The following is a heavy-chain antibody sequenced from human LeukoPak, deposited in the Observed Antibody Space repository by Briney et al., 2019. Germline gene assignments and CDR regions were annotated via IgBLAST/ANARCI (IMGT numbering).Heavy chain of an antibody. CDR2: IRYDGSNK. CDR1: GFTFSSYG. CDR3: AKDYGSGSYSHYYYYMDV. Sequence: GGSLRLSCAASGFTFSSYGMHWVRQAPGKGLEWVAFIRYDGSNKYYADSVKGRFTISRDNSKNTLYLQMNSLRAEDTAVYYCAKDYGSGSYSHYYYYMDVWGKGTTVTVSS. V-gene: IGHV3-30*02. D-gene: IGHD3-10*01. J-gene: IGHJ6*03.